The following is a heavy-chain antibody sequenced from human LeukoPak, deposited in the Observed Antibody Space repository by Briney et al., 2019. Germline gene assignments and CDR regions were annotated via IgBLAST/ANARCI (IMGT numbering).Heavy chain of an antibody. D-gene: IGHD2-2*01. Sequence: SETLSLTCAVYGGSFSGYYWSWIRQPPGKGLGWIGEINHSGSTNYNPSLKSRVTISVDTSKNQFSLKLSSVTAADTAVYYCARFRSIDIVVVPAAMSRNNWFDPWGQGTLVTVSS. CDR1: GGSFSGYY. V-gene: IGHV4-34*01. CDR3: ARFRSIDIVVVPAAMSRNNWFDP. J-gene: IGHJ5*02. CDR2: INHSGST.